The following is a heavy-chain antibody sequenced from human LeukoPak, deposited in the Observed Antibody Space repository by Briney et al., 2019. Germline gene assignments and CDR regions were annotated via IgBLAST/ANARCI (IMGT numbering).Heavy chain of an antibody. D-gene: IGHD3-22*01. Sequence: ASEKVSCKASGYTFTGDYMHWVRQAPGQGLEWMGWINPNRGGTTYAQKFQGRFTMTRDTAISTAYMELSRLRSDDTAVYYCARSRDFDSSGHFDYWGQGTLVTVSS. CDR3: ARSRDFDSSGHFDY. J-gene: IGHJ4*02. CDR2: INPNRGGT. V-gene: IGHV1-2*02. CDR1: GYTFTGDY.